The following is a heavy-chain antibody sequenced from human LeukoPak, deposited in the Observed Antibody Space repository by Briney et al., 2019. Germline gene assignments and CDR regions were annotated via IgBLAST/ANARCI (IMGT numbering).Heavy chain of an antibody. J-gene: IGHJ4*02. V-gene: IGHV3-23*01. CDR2: ISGSGGST. CDR3: AKLRVAARDFDY. CDR1: GFIFSSYA. D-gene: IGHD2-15*01. Sequence: GGSLRLSCAASGFIFSSYAMSWVRQAPGKGLEWVSAISGSGGSTYYADSVKGRFTISRDNSKNTLYMQMNSLRAEDTAVYYCAKLRVAARDFDYWGQGTLVTVSS.